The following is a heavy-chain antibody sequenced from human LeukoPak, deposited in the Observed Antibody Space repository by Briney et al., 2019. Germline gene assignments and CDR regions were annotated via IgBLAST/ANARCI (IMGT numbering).Heavy chain of an antibody. D-gene: IGHD2-15*01. CDR1: GFTFSSYG. CDR3: AKPVPDIVVVVAAPLTE. V-gene: IGHV3-30*18. J-gene: IGHJ4*02. CDR2: ISYDGSNK. Sequence: ERSLRLSCAASGFTFSSYGMHWVRQAPGKGLEWVAVISYDGSNKYYADSVKGRFTISRDNSKNTLYLQMNSLRAEDTAVYYCAKPVPDIVVVVAAPLTEWGQGTLVTVSS.